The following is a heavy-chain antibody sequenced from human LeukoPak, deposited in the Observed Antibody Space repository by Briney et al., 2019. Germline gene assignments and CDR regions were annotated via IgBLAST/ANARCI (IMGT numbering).Heavy chain of an antibody. CDR2: ISRGGNSI. CDR1: GFIFSDYY. V-gene: IGHV3-11*01. J-gene: IGHJ4*02. Sequence: PGGSPRLSCAAPGFIFSDYYMNWLRQAPGKGLEWVPSISRGGNSIYYADSVKGRFTISRDNAKNSLYLQMNSLRAEDTAVYYCARDQYLDYRGQGTLVTVSS. CDR3: ARDQYLDY. D-gene: IGHD4-11*01.